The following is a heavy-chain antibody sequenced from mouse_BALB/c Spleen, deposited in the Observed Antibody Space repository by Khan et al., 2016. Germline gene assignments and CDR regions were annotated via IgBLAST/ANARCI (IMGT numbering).Heavy chain of an antibody. D-gene: IGHD2-10*02. CDR3: ARGKYGYPFAY. V-gene: IGHV3-2*02. CDR1: GYSITSDYA. CDR2: ISYSGST. J-gene: IGHJ3*01. Sequence: EVELVESGPGLVKPSQSLSLTCTVTGYSITSDYAWNWIRQFPGNKLEWMGYISYSGSTSYNPPLKSRISITRDTSKNPFFLQLNSVTTEDTATYYCARGKYGYPFAYWGQGTLVTVSA.